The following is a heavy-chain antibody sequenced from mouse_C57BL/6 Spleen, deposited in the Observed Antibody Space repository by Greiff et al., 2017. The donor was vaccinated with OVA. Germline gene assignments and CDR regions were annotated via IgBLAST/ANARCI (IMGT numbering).Heavy chain of an antibody. D-gene: IGHD3-3*01. J-gene: IGHJ1*03. CDR1: GFSLTSYG. V-gene: IGHV2-2*01. CDR3: ARNLISSLRAGWYCDV. Sequence: VKVVESGPGLVQPSQSLSITCTVSGFSLTSYGVHWVRQSPGKGLEWLGVIWSGGSTDYNAAFISRLSISKDNSKSQVFFKMNSLQADDTAIYYCARNLISSLRAGWYCDVWGTGTTVTVSS. CDR2: IWSGGST.